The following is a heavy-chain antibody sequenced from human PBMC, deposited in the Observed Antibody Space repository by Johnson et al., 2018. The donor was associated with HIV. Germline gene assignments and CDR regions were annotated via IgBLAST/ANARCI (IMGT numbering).Heavy chain of an antibody. Sequence: VQLVESGGGLIQPGGSLRLSCAASGFTFSNYWMSWVRQAPGKGLEWVAHINSDGSSTSYADSVKGRFTISRDNSKNTLYLQMSSLRAEDTAVYYCATSGSHFAFDIWGQGTMVTVSS. CDR2: INSDGSST. V-gene: IGHV3-74*02. D-gene: IGHD1-26*01. CDR3: ATSGSHFAFDI. J-gene: IGHJ3*02. CDR1: GFTFSNYW.